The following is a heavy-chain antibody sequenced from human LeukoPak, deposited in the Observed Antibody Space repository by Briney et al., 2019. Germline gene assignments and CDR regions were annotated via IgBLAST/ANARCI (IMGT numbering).Heavy chain of an antibody. CDR2: TYYRSKWYN. Sequence: SQTLSLTCAISGDSVSSNSAARNWIRQSPSRGLEWLGRTYYRSKWYNDYAVSVKSRITINPDTSKNQFSLQLNSVTPEGTAVYYCVSQSGYSSSSLDYWGQGTLVTVSS. V-gene: IGHV6-1*01. CDR1: GDSVSSNSAA. CDR3: VSQSGYSSSSLDY. J-gene: IGHJ4*02. D-gene: IGHD6-6*01.